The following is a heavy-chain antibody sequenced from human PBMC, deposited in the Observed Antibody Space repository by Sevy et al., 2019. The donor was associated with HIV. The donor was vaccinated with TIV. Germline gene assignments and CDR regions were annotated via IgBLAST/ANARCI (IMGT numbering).Heavy chain of an antibody. CDR2: IIPILGIA. CDR1: GGTFSSFA. J-gene: IGHJ2*01. Sequence: ASVKVSCKASGGTFSSFAINWVRQAPGQGLEWMGGIIPILGIANYARKFQGRVTITADKSGNIAYMELSSLRSEDTAVYYCARDKYGDFLGLFNLWGRGTLVTVSS. D-gene: IGHD4-17*01. CDR3: ARDKYGDFLGLFNL. V-gene: IGHV1-69*10.